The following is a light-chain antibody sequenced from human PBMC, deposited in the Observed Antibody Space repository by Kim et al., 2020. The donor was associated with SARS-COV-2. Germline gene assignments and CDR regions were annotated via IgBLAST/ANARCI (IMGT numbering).Light chain of an antibody. CDR3: LLYYGGAWV. CDR2: CTT. CDR1: TGAVTSGYS. V-gene: IGLV7-43*01. J-gene: IGLJ3*02. Sequence: PGGTVTLRCASSTGAVTSGYSPNWFQQKPGQAPRSLIYCTTKKHSWTPARFSGSLLRGKAALTLSGVQPDDEAEYYCLLYYGGAWVFGGGTKVTVL.